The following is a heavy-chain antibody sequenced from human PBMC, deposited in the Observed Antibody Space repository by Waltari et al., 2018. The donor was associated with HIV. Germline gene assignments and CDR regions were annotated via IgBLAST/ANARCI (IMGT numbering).Heavy chain of an antibody. Sequence: EVQLVESGGGLIQPGRSLRLSCVVSGFAFADYAMHWVRQAQGKGLEWVAGINWSANPTGYANSVKGRFTISRDSAKKSLYLQMNSLRVEDTALYYCARGGPIIDYWGQGSLVTVSS. D-gene: IGHD3-10*01. J-gene: IGHJ4*02. CDR3: ARGGPIIDY. V-gene: IGHV3-9*01. CDR2: INWSANPT. CDR1: GFAFADYA.